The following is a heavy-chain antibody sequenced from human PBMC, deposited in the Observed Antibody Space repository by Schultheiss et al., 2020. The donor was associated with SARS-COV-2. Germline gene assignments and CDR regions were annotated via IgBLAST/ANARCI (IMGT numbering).Heavy chain of an antibody. CDR3: ARDSGGDAFDI. J-gene: IGHJ3*02. CDR1: GGSMSTYY. Sequence: SETLSLTCTVSGGSMSTYYWSWIRQPPGKGLEWIGYIYNSGSTNYNPSLTSRVTMSVDTSKNQFSLKLSSVTAADTAVYYCARDSGGDAFDIWGQGTMVTVSS. D-gene: IGHD3-10*01. V-gene: IGHV4-59*12. CDR2: IYNSGST.